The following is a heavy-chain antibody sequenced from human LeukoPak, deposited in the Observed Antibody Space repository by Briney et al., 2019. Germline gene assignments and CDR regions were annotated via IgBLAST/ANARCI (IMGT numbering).Heavy chain of an antibody. J-gene: IGHJ4*02. CDR3: ARGMGEDDILTGYHYPFDY. D-gene: IGHD3-9*01. CDR1: GGSFSGYY. Sequence: SETLSLTCAVYGGSFSGYYWSWIRQPPGKGLEWIGEINHSGSTNYNPSLKSRVTISVDTSKNQFSLKLSSVTAADTAVYYCARGMGEDDILTGYHYPFDYWGQGTLVTVSS. CDR2: INHSGST. V-gene: IGHV4-34*01.